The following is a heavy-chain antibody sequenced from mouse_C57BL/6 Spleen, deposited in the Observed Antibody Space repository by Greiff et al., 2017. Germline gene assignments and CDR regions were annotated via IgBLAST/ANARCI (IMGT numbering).Heavy chain of an antibody. CDR2: INPSSGYT. CDR1: GYTFTSYW. D-gene: IGHD3-2*02. CDR3: ARSGQGEYYFDY. V-gene: IGHV1-7*01. J-gene: IGHJ2*01. Sequence: QVQLQQSGAELAKPGASVKLSCKASGYTFTSYWMHWVKQRPGQGLEWIGNINPSSGYTKYNQKFKDKATLMADKSSSTAYMQLSRLTDEDSAVYYCARSGQGEYYFDYWGQGTTLTVSS.